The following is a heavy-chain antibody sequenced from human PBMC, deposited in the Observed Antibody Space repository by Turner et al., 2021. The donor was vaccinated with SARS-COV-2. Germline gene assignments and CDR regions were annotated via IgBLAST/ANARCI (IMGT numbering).Heavy chain of an antibody. CDR2: ITSSDT. D-gene: IGHD3-22*01. V-gene: IGHV3-21*01. CDR3: VRDKDSSDYYY. CDR1: GFTFSSYS. J-gene: IGHJ4*02. Sequence: EVQLVESGGGLVKPGGSLRLSCAASGFTFSSYSMNWVRQAPGKGLEWVSSITSSDTYYADSVKGRFTISRDNAKNSLYLQMNNLRAEDTAVYYCVRDKDSSDYYYWGQGTLVTVSS.